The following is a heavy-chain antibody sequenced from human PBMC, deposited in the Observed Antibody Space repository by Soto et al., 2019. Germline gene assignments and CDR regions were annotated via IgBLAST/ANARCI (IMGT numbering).Heavy chain of an antibody. V-gene: IGHV1-46*01. CDR3: ARVGSSSWYRAHYYYYYYGMDV. D-gene: IGHD6-13*01. Sequence: ASVKVSCKASGYTFTSYYMHWVRQAPGQGLEWMGIINPSGGSTSYAQKFQGRVTMTRDTSISTAYMELSRLRSDDTAVYYCARVGSSSWYRAHYYYYYYGMDVWGQGTTVTVSS. J-gene: IGHJ6*02. CDR2: INPSGGST. CDR1: GYTFTSYY.